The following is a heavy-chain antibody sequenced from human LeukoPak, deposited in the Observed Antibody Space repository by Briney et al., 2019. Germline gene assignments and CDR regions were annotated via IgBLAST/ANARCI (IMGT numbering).Heavy chain of an antibody. Sequence: AGGSLRLSCAASGFTFSSYGMHWVRQAPGKGLEWVAVISYDGSNKYYADSVKGRFTISRDNSKNTLYLQMNSLRAEDTAVYYCAKGPMERELLGLIDYWGQGTLVTVSS. V-gene: IGHV3-30*18. CDR2: ISYDGSNK. CDR1: GFTFSSYG. CDR3: AKGPMERELLGLIDY. D-gene: IGHD3-10*01. J-gene: IGHJ4*02.